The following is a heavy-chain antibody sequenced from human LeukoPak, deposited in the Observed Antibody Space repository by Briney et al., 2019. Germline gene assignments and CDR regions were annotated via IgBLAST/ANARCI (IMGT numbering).Heavy chain of an antibody. V-gene: IGHV3-23*01. CDR2: ISGSGGST. CDR1: GFTFSSYA. Sequence: GGSLRLSCAASGFTFSSYAMSWVRQAPGKGLEWVSAISGSGGSTYYADSVKGRFTISRDNSKNTLYLQMNSLRAEDTAVYYCAKGIRFLEWLPTYYFDYWGQGTLVTVSS. CDR3: AKGIRFLEWLPTYYFDY. D-gene: IGHD3-3*01. J-gene: IGHJ4*02.